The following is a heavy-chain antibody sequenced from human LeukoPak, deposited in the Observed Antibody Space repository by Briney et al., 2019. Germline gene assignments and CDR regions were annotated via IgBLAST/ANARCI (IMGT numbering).Heavy chain of an antibody. D-gene: IGHD4-17*01. V-gene: IGHV3-48*01. CDR3: ARDIVDGDYDDRFDI. CDR2: ISHTGSTM. CDR1: GFSFSIYS. J-gene: IGHJ3*02. Sequence: GGSLRLSCAASGFSFSIYSMNWVRQAPGKGLQWVSYISHTGSTMSYADSVKSRFTISRDNAKNSLYLQMSSLRAEDTALYYCARDIVDGDYDDRFDIWGQGTSVTVSS.